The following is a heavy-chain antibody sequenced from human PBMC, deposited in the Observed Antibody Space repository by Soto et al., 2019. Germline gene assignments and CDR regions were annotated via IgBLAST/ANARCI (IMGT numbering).Heavy chain of an antibody. J-gene: IGHJ4*02. CDR2: IYYSGST. CDR3: ARIKGGAAGNFDY. V-gene: IGHV4-31*03. CDR1: GGSISNGDYY. D-gene: IGHD6-13*01. Sequence: QVQLQESGPGLVKPSQTLSLTCTVSGGSISNGDYYWTWIRQHPVKCLEWVGYIYYSGSTYSNPSLKSRVTISVPTSKNQFSLRLSSVTAADTAVYYCARIKGGAAGNFDYWGRGALVTVYS.